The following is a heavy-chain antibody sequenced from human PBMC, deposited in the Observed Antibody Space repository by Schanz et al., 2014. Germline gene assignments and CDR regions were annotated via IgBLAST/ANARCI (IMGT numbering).Heavy chain of an antibody. J-gene: IGHJ6*02. Sequence: QLMQSGSEVKKPGASVKVSCEISGYTVSALAMHWVRQAPGQGLEWMGWISGYNGDTNYAPKFQDRVTMTTDTSTSTAYMELRSLISDDTAVYYCVRDAGWAFGDYHGMDVWGQGTSVTVSS. CDR3: VRDAGWAFGDYHGMDV. CDR2: ISGYNGDT. V-gene: IGHV1-18*01. CDR1: GYTVSALA. D-gene: IGHD3-10*01.